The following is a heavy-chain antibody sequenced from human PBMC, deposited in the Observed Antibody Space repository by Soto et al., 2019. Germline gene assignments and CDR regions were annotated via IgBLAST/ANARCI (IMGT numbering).Heavy chain of an antibody. CDR3: ARATYDIGIDY. J-gene: IGHJ4*02. D-gene: IGHD3-9*01. CDR1: GFTVSSNY. CDR2: IYSGGST. Sequence: HPGGSLRLSCAASGFTVSSNYMSWVRQAPGKGLEWVSVIYSGGSTYYADSVKGRFTISRDNSKNTLYLQMNSLRAEDTAVYYCARATYDIGIDYWGQGTLVTVSS. V-gene: IGHV3-53*01.